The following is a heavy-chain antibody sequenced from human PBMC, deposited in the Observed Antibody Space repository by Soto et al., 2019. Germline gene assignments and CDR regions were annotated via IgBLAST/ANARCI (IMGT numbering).Heavy chain of an antibody. D-gene: IGHD3-10*01. J-gene: IGHJ6*02. Sequence: SQTLSLTCVISGDSVSDYASAWNWIRQSPSRGLEWLGRTYYRSKWNTDYAESVRSRMTISADTSKNEFSLQLRSVTPEDTAVYYCARFPKAFGNDYVYYCMDVWGPGTTVTVSS. V-gene: IGHV6-1*01. CDR2: TYYRSKWNT. CDR3: ARFPKAFGNDYVYYCMDV. CDR1: GDSVSDYASA.